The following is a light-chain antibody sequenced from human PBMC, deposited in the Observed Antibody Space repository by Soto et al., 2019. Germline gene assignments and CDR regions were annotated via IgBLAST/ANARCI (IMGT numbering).Light chain of an antibody. Sequence: DIQMTQSPSSLSASVGDRVTITCRASQSIKSYLNWYQQKPGIAPKLLIYAASSLQSGVPSRFSGSGSGTDFTLTISNLQLEDFATYYCQQSYSTPRTFGQGTKVEIK. CDR1: QSIKSY. V-gene: IGKV1-39*01. CDR3: QQSYSTPRT. J-gene: IGKJ1*01. CDR2: AAS.